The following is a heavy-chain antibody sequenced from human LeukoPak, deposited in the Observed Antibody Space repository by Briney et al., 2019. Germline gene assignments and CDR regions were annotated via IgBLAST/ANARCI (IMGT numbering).Heavy chain of an antibody. J-gene: IGHJ4*02. D-gene: IGHD3-22*01. CDR2: ISGSGTST. CDR1: GFTFSNYA. V-gene: IGHV3-23*01. CDR3: ASRNYYDSSGYYYYYFDY. Sequence: GGSLRLSCTASGFTFSNYAMSWVRQAPGKGLEWVSGISGSGTSTYYADSVKGRFTISRDNSKNTLYLQMNSLRAEDTAVYYCASRNYYDSSGYYYYYFDYWGQGILVTVSS.